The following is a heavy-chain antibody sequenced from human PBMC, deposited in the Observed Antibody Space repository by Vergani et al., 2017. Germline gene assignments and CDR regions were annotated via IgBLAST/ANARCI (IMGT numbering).Heavy chain of an antibody. CDR3: AKDMRYSSSPYYFDY. CDR2: IWYDGSNK. CDR1: GFTFSSYG. Sequence: QVQLVESGGGVVQPGRSLRLSCAASGFTFSSYGMHWVRQAPGKGLEWVAVIWYDGSNKYYADSVKGRFTISRDNAKNSLYLQMNSLRAEDTALYYCAKDMRYSSSPYYFDYWGQGTLVTVSS. D-gene: IGHD6-6*01. V-gene: IGHV3-33*03. J-gene: IGHJ4*02.